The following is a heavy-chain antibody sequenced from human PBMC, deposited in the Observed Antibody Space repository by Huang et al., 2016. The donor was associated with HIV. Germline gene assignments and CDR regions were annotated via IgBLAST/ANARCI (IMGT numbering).Heavy chain of an antibody. D-gene: IGHD2-15*01. CDR1: GFTFNNAW. Sequence: EVQLVESGGGLVKPGGSLRLSCAASGFTFNNAWMSWVRQAPGKGLDWVGRIKSKSDGWTTDYASPVKGRFTISRDDSKSTLSLQMNSLKTEDTAVYFCLRWVAASFDYWGQGIPVTVSS. J-gene: IGHJ4*02. CDR3: LRWVAASFDY. CDR2: IKSKSDGWTT. V-gene: IGHV3-15*01.